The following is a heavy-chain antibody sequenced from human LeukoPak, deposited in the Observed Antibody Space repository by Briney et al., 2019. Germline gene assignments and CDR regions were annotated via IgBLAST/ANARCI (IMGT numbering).Heavy chain of an antibody. J-gene: IGHJ4*02. V-gene: IGHV3-7*01. Sequence: GGPLRLSCETSGFTAGFTFSTSYMTWVRQAPGMGLEWVAEIGPDGSGPVYVDSVKGRFTISGDNAKNSLYLQMNSLRVEETAVYYCARDFSWRQFDYWGLGTLVTVSS. CDR1: GFTAGFTFSTSY. CDR3: ARDFSWRQFDY. CDR2: IGPDGSGP.